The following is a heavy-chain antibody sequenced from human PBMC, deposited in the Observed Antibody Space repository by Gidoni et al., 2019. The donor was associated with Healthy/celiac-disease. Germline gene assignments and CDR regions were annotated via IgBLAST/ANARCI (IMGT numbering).Heavy chain of an antibody. Sequence: EVQMLESGGGLVQPVGSLRLSCAASGFTFSSYAISWVRQAPGKGLEWVSAISGSGGSTYYADSVKGRFTISSDTSKNTLYLQMNSLSAEDTAVYYGAQDLARDSSGYSAFDIWGQGTMVTVSS. CDR1: GFTFSSYA. CDR2: ISGSGGST. CDR3: AQDLARDSSGYSAFDI. D-gene: IGHD3-22*01. V-gene: IGHV3-23*01. J-gene: IGHJ3*02.